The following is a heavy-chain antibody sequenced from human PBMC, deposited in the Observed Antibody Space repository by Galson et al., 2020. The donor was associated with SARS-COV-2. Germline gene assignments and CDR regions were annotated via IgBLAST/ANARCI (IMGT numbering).Heavy chain of an antibody. V-gene: IGHV3-30*18. D-gene: IGHD2-15*01. CDR2: ISYDGSNK. CDR3: AKAGGGYCSGDSCLRSYFAY. CDR1: GFTFSSYG. J-gene: IGHJ4*02. Sequence: GGSLRLSCAASGFTFSSYGMHWVRQAPGKGLEWVAVISYDGSNKYYADSVKGRFTISRDNSKNTLYLQMNSLRAEDTAVYYCAKAGGGYCSGDSCLRSYFAYWGQGTLVTVSS.